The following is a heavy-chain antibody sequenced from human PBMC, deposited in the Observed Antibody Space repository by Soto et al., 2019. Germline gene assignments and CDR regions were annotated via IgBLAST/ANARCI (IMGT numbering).Heavy chain of an antibody. CDR3: TTLTGTTKDFDY. J-gene: IGHJ4*02. CDR1: GFTFSGSA. CDR2: IRSKANSYAT. D-gene: IGHD1-7*01. Sequence: GVLRRSGAASGFTFSGSAMHWVRQASGKGLEWVGRIRSKANSYATAYAASVKGRFTISRDDSKNTAYLQMNSLKTEDTAVYYCTTLTGTTKDFDYWGQGTLVTVSS. V-gene: IGHV3-73*01.